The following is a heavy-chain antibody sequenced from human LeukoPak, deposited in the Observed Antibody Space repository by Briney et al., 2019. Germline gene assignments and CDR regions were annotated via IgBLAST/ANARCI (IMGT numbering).Heavy chain of an antibody. CDR3: AKDKVWDYYDSSGYYDY. J-gene: IGHJ4*02. V-gene: IGHV3-9*01. CDR2: ISWNSGSI. Sequence: PGRSLRLSCAASGFTFDDYAMHWVRQAPGKGLEWASGISWNSGSIGYADSVKGRFTISRDNAKNSLYLQMNSLRAEDTALYYCAKDKVWDYYDSSGYYDYWGQGTLVTVSS. CDR1: GFTFDDYA. D-gene: IGHD3-22*01.